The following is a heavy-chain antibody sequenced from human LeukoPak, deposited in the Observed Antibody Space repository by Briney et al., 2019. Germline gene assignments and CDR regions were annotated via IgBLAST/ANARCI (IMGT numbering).Heavy chain of an antibody. J-gene: IGHJ5*02. Sequence: SVKVSCKASGGTFSSYAISWVRQAPGQGLEWMGRIIPILGIANYAQKFQGRVTITADKSTSTAYMELSSLRSEDTAVYYCARDMVVAGKMDWFDPWGQGTLVTVSS. D-gene: IGHD6-19*01. CDR3: ARDMVVAGKMDWFDP. CDR2: IIPILGIA. V-gene: IGHV1-69*04. CDR1: GGTFSSYA.